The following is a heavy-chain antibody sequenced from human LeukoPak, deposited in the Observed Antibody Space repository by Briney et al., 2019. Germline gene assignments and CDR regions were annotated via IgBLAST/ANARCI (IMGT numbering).Heavy chain of an antibody. CDR1: GYTFTGYY. CDR2: IIPIFGTA. CDR3: ARVIGSSWYLYYYYMDV. D-gene: IGHD6-13*01. Sequence: SVKVSCKASGYTFTGYYMHWVRQAPGQGLEWMGWIIPIFGTANYAQKFQGRVTITADKSTSTAYMELSRLRSDDTAVYYCARVIGSSWYLYYYYMDVWGKGTTVTVSS. V-gene: IGHV1-69*06. J-gene: IGHJ6*03.